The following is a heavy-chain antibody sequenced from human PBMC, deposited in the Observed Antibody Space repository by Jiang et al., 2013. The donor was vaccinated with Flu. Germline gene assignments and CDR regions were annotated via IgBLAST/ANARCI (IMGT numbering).Heavy chain of an antibody. CDR3: ARSGGLLWFGESSTDDYYYGMDV. CDR1: GYSFTSYW. CDR2: IYPGDSDT. Sequence: GAEVKKPGESLKISCKGSGYSFTSYWIGWVRQMPGKGLEWMGIIYPGDSDTRYSPSFQGQVTISADKSISTAYLQWSSLKASDTAMYYCARSGGLLWFGESSTDDYYYGMDVWGQGTTVTVSS. D-gene: IGHD3-10*01. V-gene: IGHV5-51*01. J-gene: IGHJ6*02.